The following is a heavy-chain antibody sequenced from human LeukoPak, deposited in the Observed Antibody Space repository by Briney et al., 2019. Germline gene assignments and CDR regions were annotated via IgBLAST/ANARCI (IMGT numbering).Heavy chain of an antibody. J-gene: IGHJ4*02. Sequence: PSETLSLTCAVYGGSFSSYYWSWIRQPAGKGLEWIGRIYTSGSTNYNPSLKSRVTMSVDTSKNQFSLKLSSVTAADTAVYYCARALSRITIFGVVTNYNFDYWGQGTLVTVSS. V-gene: IGHV4-59*10. CDR2: IYTSGST. CDR1: GGSFSSYY. CDR3: ARALSRITIFGVVTNYNFDY. D-gene: IGHD3-3*01.